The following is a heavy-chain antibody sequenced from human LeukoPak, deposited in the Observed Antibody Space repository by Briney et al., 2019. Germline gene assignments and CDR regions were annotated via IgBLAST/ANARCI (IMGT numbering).Heavy chain of an antibody. J-gene: IGHJ6*02. Sequence: GGSLRLSCAASGFTFSSYAMSWVRQAPGKGLEWVSAISGSGGSTYYADSVKGRLTISRDNSKNTLYLQMNSLRAEDTAVYYCAKDCDFWSGYFNYYYYYGMDVWGQGTTVTVSS. V-gene: IGHV3-23*01. CDR1: GFTFSSYA. D-gene: IGHD3-3*01. CDR2: ISGSGGST. CDR3: AKDCDFWSGYFNYYYYYGMDV.